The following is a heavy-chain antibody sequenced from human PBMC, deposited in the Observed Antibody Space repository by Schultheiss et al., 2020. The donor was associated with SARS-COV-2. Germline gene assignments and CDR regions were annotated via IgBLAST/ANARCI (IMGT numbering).Heavy chain of an antibody. V-gene: IGHV6-1*01. CDR2: TYYRSKWYN. CDR1: GDIVSSDSAA. J-gene: IGHJ5*02. Sequence: SETLSLTCAISGDIVSSDSAAWNWIRQSPSRGLEWLGRTYYRSKWYNDYAVSVKSRITINPDTSKNQFSLQLNSVTPEDTAVYYCARETTGTTSRVCFVQDPCNWFDPWGQGTLVTVSS. CDR3: ARETTGTTSRVCFVQDPCNWFDP. D-gene: IGHD1-7*01.